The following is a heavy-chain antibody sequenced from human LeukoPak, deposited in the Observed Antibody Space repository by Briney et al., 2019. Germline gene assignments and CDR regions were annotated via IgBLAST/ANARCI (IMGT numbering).Heavy chain of an antibody. J-gene: IGHJ3*02. Sequence: GASVKVSCKASGYTFTGYYMHWVRQAPGQGLEWMGWINPNSGGTNYAQKFQGRVTMTRDTSISTAYMELSRLRSDDTAVYYCVREEAMTTVTTFAFDIWGQGTMVTVSS. CDR3: VREEAMTTVTTFAFDI. D-gene: IGHD4-17*01. V-gene: IGHV1-2*02. CDR2: INPNSGGT. CDR1: GYTFTGYY.